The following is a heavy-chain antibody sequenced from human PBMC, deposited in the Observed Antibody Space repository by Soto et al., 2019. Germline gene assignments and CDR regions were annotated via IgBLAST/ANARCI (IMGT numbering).Heavy chain of an antibody. V-gene: IGHV3-30*03. D-gene: IGHD3-16*01. Sequence: QVQLVESGGGVVQPGRSLRLSCAASRFTISGHGMHWVRKAPGKGLEWLAVISYDGSNKFYVDSVKGRFTISRDNSKNTLLLQVNSLSEEETAVYYWASWGGIASPDYDGSPAPYDYWGQGTLVTVSS. J-gene: IGHJ4*02. CDR1: RFTISGHG. CDR2: ISYDGSNK. CDR3: ASWGGIASPDYDGSPAPYDY.